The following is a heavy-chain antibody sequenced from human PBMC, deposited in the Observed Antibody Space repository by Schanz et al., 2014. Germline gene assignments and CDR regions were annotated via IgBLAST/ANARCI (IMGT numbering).Heavy chain of an antibody. CDR1: GFTFSSSG. Sequence: QVQLVESGGGVVQPGGSLRLSCAASGFTFSSSGMHWVRQAPGKGLEWVAFIRYTGGNKYYPDSVKGRFTISRDNSKNTVYLQMNSLRAEDKAVYQCVKDLGGSGSGWYSRFDHWGLGTLVTVSS. CDR2: IRYTGGNK. V-gene: IGHV3-30*02. D-gene: IGHD6-13*01. J-gene: IGHJ4*02. CDR3: VKDLGGSGSGWYSRFDH.